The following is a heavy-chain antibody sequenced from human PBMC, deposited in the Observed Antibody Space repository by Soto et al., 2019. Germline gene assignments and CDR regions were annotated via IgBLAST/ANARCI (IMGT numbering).Heavy chain of an antibody. V-gene: IGHV1-69*01. CDR1: GGTFSSYA. D-gene: IGHD3-22*01. CDR3: ARCYYYDSSGYYTHPMNWFDP. J-gene: IGHJ5*02. CDR2: IIPIFGTA. Sequence: QVQLVQSGAEVKKPGSSVKVSCKASGGTFSSYAISWVRQAPGQGLEWMGGIIPIFGTANYAQKFQGRVTITADESTSTAYMELSSLRSEDRAVYYCARCYYYDSSGYYTHPMNWFDPWGQGTLVTVSS.